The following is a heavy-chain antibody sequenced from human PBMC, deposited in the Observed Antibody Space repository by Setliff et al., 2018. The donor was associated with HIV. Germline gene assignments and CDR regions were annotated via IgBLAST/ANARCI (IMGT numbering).Heavy chain of an antibody. Sequence: PGESLKISCAASGFSFSNAGMSWVRQAPGKGLEWIGLIKKKVDGGTTDYAAPVKGRFDISRDDSTNTVYLQMNSLKIEDTATYYCTTTFAAYDSSNWGQGTLVTVSS. D-gene: IGHD3-22*01. CDR3: TTTFAAYDSSN. CDR1: GFSFSNAG. V-gene: IGHV3-15*01. CDR2: IKKKVDGGTT. J-gene: IGHJ4*02.